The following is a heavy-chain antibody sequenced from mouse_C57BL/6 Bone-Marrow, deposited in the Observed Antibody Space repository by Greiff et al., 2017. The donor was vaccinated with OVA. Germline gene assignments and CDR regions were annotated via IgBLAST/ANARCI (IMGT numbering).Heavy chain of an antibody. CDR2: IYPRSGNT. Sequence: QVQLQQSGAELARPGASVKLSCKASGYTFTSYGISWVKQRTGQGLEWIGEIYPRSGNTYYNEKFKGKATLTADKSSSTAYMELRSLTSEDSAVYFCALITTVVAHYYAMDYWGQGTSVTVSS. V-gene: IGHV1-81*01. CDR3: ALITTVVAHYYAMDY. J-gene: IGHJ4*01. CDR1: GYTFTSYG. D-gene: IGHD1-1*01.